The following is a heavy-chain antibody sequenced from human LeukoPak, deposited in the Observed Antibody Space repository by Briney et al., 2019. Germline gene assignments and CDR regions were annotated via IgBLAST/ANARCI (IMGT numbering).Heavy chain of an antibody. CDR2: MNTNSGDT. D-gene: IGHD3-16*01. V-gene: IGHV1-8*01. J-gene: IGHJ3*02. CDR1: GYSFKSYD. CDR3: ARSSDYLNAFDI. Sequence: ASVKVSCKASGYSFKSYDFCWIRQAPGQGPEWLGWMNTNSGDTGFAEKFLGRVTVTRDTSTDTAYLELSSPKSEDTAVYYCARSSDYLNAFDIWGQRTMVIVSS.